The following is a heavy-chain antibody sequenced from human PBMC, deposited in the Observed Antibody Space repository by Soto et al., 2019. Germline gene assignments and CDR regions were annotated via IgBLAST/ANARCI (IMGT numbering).Heavy chain of an antibody. J-gene: IGHJ3*02. Sequence: ASVKVCCKASGYTFTSYDIKWVRQATGQGLEWMGWMNPNSGNTGYAQKFQGRVTMTRNTSISTAYMELSSLGSEDTAVYYCASVHCSSTSCPPKADAFDIWGQGTMVTVSS. D-gene: IGHD2-2*01. V-gene: IGHV1-8*01. CDR3: ASVHCSSTSCPPKADAFDI. CDR2: MNPNSGNT. CDR1: GYTFTSYD.